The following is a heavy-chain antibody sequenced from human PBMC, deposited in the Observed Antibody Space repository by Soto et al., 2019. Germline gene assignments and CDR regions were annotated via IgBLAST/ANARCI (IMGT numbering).Heavy chain of an antibody. CDR3: ARDLPIAAAGTGYGYYYYGMDV. CDR2: IYYSGST. D-gene: IGHD6-13*01. CDR1: GGSIRSGGYY. V-gene: IGHV4-31*03. J-gene: IGHJ6*02. Sequence: SETLSLTCTVSGGSIRSGGYYWSWIRQHPGKGLEWIGYIYYSGSTYYNPSLKSRVTISVDTSKNQFSLKLSSVTAADTAVYYCARDLPIAAAGTGYGYYYYGMDVWGQGTTVTVSS.